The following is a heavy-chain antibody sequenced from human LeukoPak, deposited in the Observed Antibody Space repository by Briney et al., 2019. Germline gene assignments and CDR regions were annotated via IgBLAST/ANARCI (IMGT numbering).Heavy chain of an antibody. CDR1: GFTFSSYI. Sequence: GGSLRLSCAASGFTFSSYIMNWVRQAPGKGLEWVSSISSSSSYIYYADSVKGRFTISRDNAKNSLYLQMNSLRAEDTAVYYCARDGDCSSTSCYNFVLGYYYYGMDVWGQGTTVTVSS. D-gene: IGHD2-2*02. J-gene: IGHJ6*02. CDR2: ISSSSSYI. V-gene: IGHV3-21*01. CDR3: ARDGDCSSTSCYNFVLGYYYYGMDV.